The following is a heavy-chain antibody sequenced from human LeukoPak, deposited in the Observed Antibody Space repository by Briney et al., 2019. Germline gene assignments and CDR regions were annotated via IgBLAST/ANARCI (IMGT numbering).Heavy chain of an antibody. D-gene: IGHD1-26*01. CDR1: GYTFTSYY. CDR2: INPNSGGT. J-gene: IGHJ1*01. CDR3: ARARYLPGSGSYRGAEYFQH. V-gene: IGHV1-2*02. Sequence: ASVKFSCKASGYTFTSYYMHWVRQAPGQGLEWMGWINPNSGGTDYAQKFQGRVTMTRDTSISTAYMELSRLRSDDTAVYYCARARYLPGSGSYRGAEYFQHWGQGTLVTVSS.